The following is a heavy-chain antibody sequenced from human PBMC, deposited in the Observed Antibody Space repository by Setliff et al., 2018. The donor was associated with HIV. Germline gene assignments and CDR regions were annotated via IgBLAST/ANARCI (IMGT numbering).Heavy chain of an antibody. D-gene: IGHD1-26*01. V-gene: IGHV3-15*01. CDR1: GFTFNSYW. CDR3: TTDLGSGRFSWNNN. J-gene: IGHJ4*02. Sequence: GGSLRLSCVASGFTFNSYWMTWVRQAPGKGLEWVARIRNKKNGGTTYYAAPVEGRFTISRDDSKNTLSLQMNSLKTEDTAIYYCTTDLGSGRFSWNNNWGQGTLVTVSS. CDR2: IRNKKNGGTT.